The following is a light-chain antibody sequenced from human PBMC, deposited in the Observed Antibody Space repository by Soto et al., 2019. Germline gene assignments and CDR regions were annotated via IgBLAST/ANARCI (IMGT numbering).Light chain of an antibody. CDR2: KAS. CDR3: QQYNSHSPWT. V-gene: IGKV1-5*03. J-gene: IGKJ1*01. CDR1: QSISSW. Sequence: DIQMTLSPSTLSASVGDRVTIPCRASQSISSWLAWYQQKPGKAPKLLIYKASSLESGVPSRFSGSGSGTEFALTISSPQPDDFATYYCQQYNSHSPWTFGQGTKVDIK.